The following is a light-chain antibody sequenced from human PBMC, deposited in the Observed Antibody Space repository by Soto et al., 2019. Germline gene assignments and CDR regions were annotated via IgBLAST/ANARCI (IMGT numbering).Light chain of an antibody. CDR3: QQYNNYPWT. Sequence: DIPMTQSPSTLSASVGDRVTITCRASQSISIWLAWYQQKPGKAPNLLISKASSLESWVPSRFIGSGSGTEFTLTISSLQPDDFATYYCQQYNNYPWTFGQGTKVEIK. V-gene: IGKV1-5*03. CDR2: KAS. J-gene: IGKJ1*01. CDR1: QSISIW.